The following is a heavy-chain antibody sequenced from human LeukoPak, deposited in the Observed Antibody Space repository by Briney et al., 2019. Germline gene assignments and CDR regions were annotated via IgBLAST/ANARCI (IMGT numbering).Heavy chain of an antibody. J-gene: IGHJ4*02. V-gene: IGHV1-69*13. CDR2: IIPIFGTA. Sequence: SVKVSCKASGGTFSSYAISWVRQAPGQGLEWMGGIIPIFGTANYAQKFQGRVTITADESTSTAYMELSSLRSEDTAVYYCAVMWITDRFSDYWGQGTLVTVSS. CDR3: AVMWITDRFSDY. D-gene: IGHD3-3*01. CDR1: GGTFSSYA.